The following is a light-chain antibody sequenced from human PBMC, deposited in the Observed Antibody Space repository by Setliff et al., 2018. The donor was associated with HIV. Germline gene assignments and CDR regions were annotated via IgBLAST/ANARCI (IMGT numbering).Light chain of an antibody. J-gene: IGLJ1*01. Sequence: QSVLTQPPSVSGAPGQRVTISCTGSNSNIGAGYDVHWYQQPPGTAPKLLIYGNNNRPSGVPDRISASKSGPSATLAITGLQAEDEADYYCQSYDSSLGGSVFGTGTKVTVL. CDR2: GNN. V-gene: IGLV1-40*01. CDR3: QSYDSSLGGSV. CDR1: NSNIGAGYD.